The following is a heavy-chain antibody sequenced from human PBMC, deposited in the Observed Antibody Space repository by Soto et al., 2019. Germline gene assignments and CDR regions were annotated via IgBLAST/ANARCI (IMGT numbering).Heavy chain of an antibody. CDR2: IYCSGGST. Sequence: VGSLILSCAVSEFSFSGYYMSWVRQAPGKGLEWIWDIYCSGGSTYYADSVKGGFTISRDSSKNTLYLQMNSLRSEDTAVYYCARGRRYCSGGSCYSERTSLDYYYYYMDVWGKGTTVTVSS. CDR1: EFSFSGYY. V-gene: IGHV3-23*05. CDR3: ARGRRYCSGGSCYSERTSLDYYYYYMDV. D-gene: IGHD2-15*01. J-gene: IGHJ6*03.